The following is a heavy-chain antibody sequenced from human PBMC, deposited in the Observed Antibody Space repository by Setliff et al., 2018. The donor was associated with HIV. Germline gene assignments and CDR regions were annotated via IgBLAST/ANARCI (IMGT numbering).Heavy chain of an antibody. D-gene: IGHD3-3*01. CDR3: ARCYYNCGSGYPLDYMDV. J-gene: IGHJ6*03. CDR2: IYTSGST. CDR1: GGSISSHY. Sequence: SETLSLTCTVSGGSISSHYWSWIRQPPGKGLEWIGHIYTSGSTNYNPSLKSRVTMSVGTSKNQFSLKLSSVTAADTAVYYCARCYYNCGSGYPLDYMDVWGKGTTVTVSS. V-gene: IGHV4-4*08.